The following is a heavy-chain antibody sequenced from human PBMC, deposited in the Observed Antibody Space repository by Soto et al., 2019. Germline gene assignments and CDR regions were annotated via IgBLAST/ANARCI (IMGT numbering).Heavy chain of an antibody. Sequence: WGSLRISCAVCGYTVSSNWMHWVRQAPGQGLLWVSRINTDGSSTTYADSVRGRFTISRDNAKSTLYLQMNSLRDDDTAVYYCARGRGYSGSYYRYYGMDVWGQGPTVTVS. CDR1: GYTVSSNW. CDR2: INTDGSST. J-gene: IGHJ6*02. D-gene: IGHD1-26*01. V-gene: IGHV3-74*01. CDR3: ARGRGYSGSYYRYYGMDV.